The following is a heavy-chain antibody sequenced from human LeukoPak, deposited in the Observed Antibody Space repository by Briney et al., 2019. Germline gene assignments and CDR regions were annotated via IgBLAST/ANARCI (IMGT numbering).Heavy chain of an antibody. CDR1: GFTFSSYA. J-gene: IGHJ1*01. Sequence: GGSLRLSCAASGFTFSSYAMHWVRQAPGKGLEWVAVISYDGSNKYYADSVKGRFTISRDNAKNSLYLQMNSLRAEDTAVYYCAADYGRDFQHWGQGTLVTVSS. CDR2: ISYDGSNK. CDR3: AADYGRDFQH. D-gene: IGHD4-17*01. V-gene: IGHV3-30-3*01.